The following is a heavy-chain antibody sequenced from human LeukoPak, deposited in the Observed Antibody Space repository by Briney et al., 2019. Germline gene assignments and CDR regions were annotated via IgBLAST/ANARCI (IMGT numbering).Heavy chain of an antibody. V-gene: IGHV4-39*01. CDR3: ARRFTYDDYFDY. CDR1: GGSISSSSYY. CDR2: IYYSGST. D-gene: IGHD5-12*01. J-gene: IGHJ4*02. Sequence: SETLSLTCTVPGGSISSSSYYWGWIRQPPGKGLEWIGSIYYSGSTYYNPSLKSRVTISVDTSKNQFSLKLSSVTAADTAVYYCARRFTYDDYFDYWGQGTLVTVSS.